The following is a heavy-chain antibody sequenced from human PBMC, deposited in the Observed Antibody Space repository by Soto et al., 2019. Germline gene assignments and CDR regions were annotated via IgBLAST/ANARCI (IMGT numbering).Heavy chain of an antibody. CDR3: ARFSGNAFDI. CDR2: IYYNGDT. V-gene: IGHV4-39*01. Sequence: SETLSLTCSVSGGSISSSSYNWDWIRQPPGKGLEWIGTIYYNGDTDYNPSLKSRAAISVDASDFQFPLKLTSVTAADTSIYYCARFSGNAFDIWGHGTMVTVSS. J-gene: IGHJ3*02. CDR1: GGSISSSSYN.